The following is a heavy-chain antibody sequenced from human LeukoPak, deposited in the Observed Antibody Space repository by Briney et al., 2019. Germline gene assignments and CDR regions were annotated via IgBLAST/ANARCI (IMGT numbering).Heavy chain of an antibody. CDR2: ISWNSGSI. D-gene: IGHD3-3*01. CDR3: AKAEGDFWSGYAAGYYYGMDV. Sequence: PGRSLRLSCAASGFTFDDYAMHWVRQAPGKGLEWVSGISWNSGSIGYADSVKGRFTTSRDNAKNSLYLQMNSLRAEDTALYYCAKAEGDFWSGYAAGYYYGMDVWGQGTTVTVSS. J-gene: IGHJ6*02. CDR1: GFTFDDYA. V-gene: IGHV3-9*01.